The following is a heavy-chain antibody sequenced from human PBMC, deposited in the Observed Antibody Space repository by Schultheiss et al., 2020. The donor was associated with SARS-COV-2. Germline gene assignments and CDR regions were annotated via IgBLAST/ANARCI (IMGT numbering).Heavy chain of an antibody. J-gene: IGHJ6*02. CDR2: IYYSGST. D-gene: IGHD2-2*01. CDR1: GGSISSGDYY. Sequence: SETLSLTCTVSGGSISSGDYYWSWIRQPPGKGLEWIGYIYYSGSTYYNPSLKSRVTISVDTSKNQFSLKLSSVTAADTAVYYCAREGASSNFYGMDVWGQGTTVTVSS. V-gene: IGHV4-30-4*01. CDR3: AREGASSNFYGMDV.